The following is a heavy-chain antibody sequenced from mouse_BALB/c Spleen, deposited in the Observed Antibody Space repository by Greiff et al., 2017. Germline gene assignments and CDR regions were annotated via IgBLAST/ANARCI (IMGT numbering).Heavy chain of an antibody. CDR1: GFTFSSYA. CDR3: ARKKDY. Sequence: EVQLVESGGGLVKPGGSLKLSCAASGFTFSSYAMSWVRQTPEKRLEWVATISSGGSYTYYPDSVKGRFTISRDNAKNTLYLQMSSLRSEDTAMYYCARKKDYWGQGTTLTVSS. V-gene: IGHV5-9-3*01. CDR2: ISSGGSYT. J-gene: IGHJ2*01.